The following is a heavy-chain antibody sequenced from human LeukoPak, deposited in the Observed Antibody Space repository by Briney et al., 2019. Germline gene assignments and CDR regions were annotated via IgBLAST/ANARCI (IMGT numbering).Heavy chain of an antibody. CDR3: ARPHSYGGNNYWYFDL. J-gene: IGHJ2*01. V-gene: IGHV4-59*08. Sequence: SETLSLTCTVSGGSISSYYWSWIRQPAGKGLEWIGYIYYSGSTNYNPSLKSRVTISVDTSKNQFSLKLSSVTAADTAVYYCARPHSYGGNNYWYFDLWGRGTLVTVSS. CDR2: IYYSGST. CDR1: GGSISSYY. D-gene: IGHD4-23*01.